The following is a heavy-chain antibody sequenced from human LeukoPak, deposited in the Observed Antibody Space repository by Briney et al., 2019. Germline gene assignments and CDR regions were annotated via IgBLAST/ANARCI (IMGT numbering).Heavy chain of an antibody. CDR3: ATPLGASDAFDI. CDR1: GGTFSSYA. V-gene: IGHV1-69*05. J-gene: IGHJ3*02. D-gene: IGHD1-26*01. Sequence: GASVKVSCKASGGTFSSYAISWVRQAPGQGLEWMERIIPIFGTANYAQKFQGRVTITTDESTSTAYMELSSLRSEDTAVYYCATPLGASDAFDIWGQGTMVTVSS. CDR2: IIPIFGTA.